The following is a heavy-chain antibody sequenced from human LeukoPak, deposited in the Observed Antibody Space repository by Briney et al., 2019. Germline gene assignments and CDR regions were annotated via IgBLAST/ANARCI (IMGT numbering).Heavy chain of an antibody. Sequence: GGSLRLSCATSGFTFRTYWRGWVRQAPGKGLEWVANIKQDGSETYYADSVKGRFTIFRDNAKNSLYLQMDSLRVEDTAVYYCANGDGFDYWGQGTLVIVSS. CDR3: ANGDGFDY. D-gene: IGHD5-24*01. J-gene: IGHJ4*02. CDR1: GFTFRTYW. CDR2: IKQDGSET. V-gene: IGHV3-7*01.